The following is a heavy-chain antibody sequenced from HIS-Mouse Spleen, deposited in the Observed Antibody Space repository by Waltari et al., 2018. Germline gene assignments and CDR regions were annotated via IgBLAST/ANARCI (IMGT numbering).Heavy chain of an antibody. V-gene: IGHV3-30*04. CDR3: ARDRLGGSGSYYFDY. Sequence: QVQLVESGGGVVQPGRSLSLSCADPGFPFSSSALHWVRQAPGKGLEWVAVISYDGSNKYYADSVKGRFTISRDNSKNTLYLQMNSLRAEDTAVYYCARDRLGGSGSYYFDYWGQGTLVTVSS. J-gene: IGHJ4*02. CDR2: ISYDGSNK. D-gene: IGHD3-10*01. CDR1: GFPFSSSA.